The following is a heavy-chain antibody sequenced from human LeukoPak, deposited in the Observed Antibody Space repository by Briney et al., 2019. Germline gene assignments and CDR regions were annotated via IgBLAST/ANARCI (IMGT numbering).Heavy chain of an antibody. D-gene: IGHD3-22*01. Sequence: GESLKISCKGSGYRFNNYWIGWVRQMPGKGLEWMGIIYPGDSDTRYSPSFQGQVTISADKSISTAYLQWSSLKASDTAMYYCASSSSGYPSYFDYWGQGTLVTVSS. J-gene: IGHJ4*02. V-gene: IGHV5-51*01. CDR3: ASSSSGYPSYFDY. CDR1: GYRFNNYW. CDR2: IYPGDSDT.